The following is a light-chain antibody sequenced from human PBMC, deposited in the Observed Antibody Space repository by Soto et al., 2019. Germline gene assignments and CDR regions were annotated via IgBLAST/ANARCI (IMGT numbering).Light chain of an antibody. CDR1: QSISSH. CDR2: GAS. Sequence: EIVMTQSPATLSVSPGESATLSCRASQSISSHLVWYQQKPGQAPRLVIYGASTRAAGVPDRFSGSGSGTEFTLTISSLQSEDFAVYYCQQYNDWPPWTFGQGTKVELK. V-gene: IGKV3D-15*01. J-gene: IGKJ1*01. CDR3: QQYNDWPPWT.